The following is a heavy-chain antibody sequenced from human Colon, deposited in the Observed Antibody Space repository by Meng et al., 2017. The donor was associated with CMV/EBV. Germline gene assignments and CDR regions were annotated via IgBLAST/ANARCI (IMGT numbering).Heavy chain of an antibody. V-gene: IGHV4-4*07. CDR2: ISTNRNT. J-gene: IGHJ4*02. D-gene: IGHD5-12*01. CDR3: VRGGYSGTQTGGVQEY. Sequence: QGPLQESGPGLVKPSEPLSLTFTVSGGSISTYYWSWIRQPAGEGLEWLGRISTNRNTDYNPSLNSRATIWLDTSNNQFSLKLTSVTAADTAVYYCVRGGYSGTQTGGVQEYWGQGTLVTVSS. CDR1: GGSISTYY.